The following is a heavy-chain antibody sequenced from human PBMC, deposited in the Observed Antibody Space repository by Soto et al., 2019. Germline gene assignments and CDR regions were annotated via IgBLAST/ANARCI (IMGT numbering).Heavy chain of an antibody. CDR3: AHRQTYCGGDCYSGFDY. D-gene: IGHD2-21*02. CDR2: IYWDDDK. Sequence: QITLKESGPPLVKPTQTLTLTCTFSGFSLSTSGVGVGWIRQPPGKALEWLALIYWDDDKRYSPSLKSRLTITKATSKNQVVLTMTNMDPVDTATYYCAHRQTYCGGDCYSGFDYWGQGTLVTVSS. CDR1: GFSLSTSGVG. V-gene: IGHV2-5*02. J-gene: IGHJ4*02.